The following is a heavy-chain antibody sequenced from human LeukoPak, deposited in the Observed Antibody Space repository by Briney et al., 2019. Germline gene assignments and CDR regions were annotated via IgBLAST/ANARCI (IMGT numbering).Heavy chain of an antibody. D-gene: IGHD3-9*01. CDR2: IIPIFGTA. J-gene: IGHJ3*02. CDR3: ARVLPVLRYFDWSHGAFDI. CDR1: GRTFSSYA. Sequence: ASVKVSCKASGRTFSSYAISWVRQAPGQGLEWMGGIIPIFGTANYAQKFQGRVTITADESTSTAYMELSSLRSEDTAVYYCARVLPVLRYFDWSHGAFDIWGQGTMVTVSS. V-gene: IGHV1-69*13.